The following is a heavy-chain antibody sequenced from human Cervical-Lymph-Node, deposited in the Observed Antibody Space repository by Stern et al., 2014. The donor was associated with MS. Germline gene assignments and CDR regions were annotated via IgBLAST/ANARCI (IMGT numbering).Heavy chain of an antibody. CDR3: ARSRTTVTPFDY. Sequence: VQLVQSGPGLVKPSETLSLTCTVSGGSISSSSYYWGWIRQPPGKGLEWIGSIYYSGSTYYNPSLKSRVTLSVDTSQNQFSLKLSSVTAADTAVYYCARSRTTVTPFDYWGQGTLVTVSS. CDR1: GGSISSSSYY. CDR2: IYYSGST. J-gene: IGHJ4*02. V-gene: IGHV4-39*01. D-gene: IGHD4-11*01.